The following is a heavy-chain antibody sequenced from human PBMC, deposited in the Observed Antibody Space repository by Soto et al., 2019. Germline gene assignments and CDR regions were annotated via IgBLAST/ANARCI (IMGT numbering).Heavy chain of an antibody. CDR2: IYHSGST. CDR3: ARVIATAVHWFDP. V-gene: IGHV4-4*02. CDR1: GGSISSSNW. Sequence: SETLSLTCAVSGGSISSSNWWSWVRQPPGKGLEWIGEIYHSGSTNYNPSLKSRVTISVDKSKNKFSLKLTSVTAADTAVYYCARVIATAVHWFDPWGQGTLVTVSS. D-gene: IGHD6-13*01. J-gene: IGHJ5*02.